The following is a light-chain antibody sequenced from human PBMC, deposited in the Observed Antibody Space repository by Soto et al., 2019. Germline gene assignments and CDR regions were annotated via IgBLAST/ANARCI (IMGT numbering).Light chain of an antibody. CDR1: QSISNN. CDR2: DAS. CDR3: HQHTTWPRT. Sequence: EIVMTQSPATLSVSPGERATLSCRASQSISNNLAWYQQKPGQAPKLLIYDASTRATGIPDRFTASGSGTEFTLSISSLQSEDFALYYCHQHTTWPRTFGQGTKLESK. J-gene: IGKJ2*01. V-gene: IGKV3-15*01.